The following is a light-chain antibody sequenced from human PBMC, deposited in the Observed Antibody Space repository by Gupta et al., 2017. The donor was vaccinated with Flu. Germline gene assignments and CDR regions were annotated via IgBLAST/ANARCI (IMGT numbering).Light chain of an antibody. CDR1: QSVGSY. CDR3: QQRSNWPRTIT. V-gene: IGKV3-11*01. J-gene: IGKJ5*01. CDR2: DAS. Sequence: EIVLTQSPATLSLSPGERATLSCRASQSVGSYLAWYQQKPGQAPRLLIYDASNRATGIPARFSGSGSGTDFTLTISSLEPEDFAVYYCQQRSNWPRTITFGQGTRLEIK.